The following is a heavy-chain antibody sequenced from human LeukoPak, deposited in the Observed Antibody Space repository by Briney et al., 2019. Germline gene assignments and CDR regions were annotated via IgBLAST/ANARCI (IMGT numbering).Heavy chain of an antibody. D-gene: IGHD3-22*01. CDR3: ARVKYDSSGYYYYYYYMDV. CDR1: GFTFDDYG. V-gene: IGHV3-74*01. Sequence: PGGSLRLSCAASGFTFDDYGMGWVRQAPGKGLVWVSRINSDGSSTSYADSVKGRFTISRDNAKNTLYLQMNSLRAEDTAVYYCARVKYDSSGYYYYYYYMDVWGKGTTVTVSS. CDR2: INSDGSST. J-gene: IGHJ6*03.